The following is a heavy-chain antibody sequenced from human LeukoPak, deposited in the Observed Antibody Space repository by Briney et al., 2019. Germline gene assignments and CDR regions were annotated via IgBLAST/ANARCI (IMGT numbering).Heavy chain of an antibody. CDR3: ARVAIFGVVIMEFDP. V-gene: IGHV1-18*01. D-gene: IGHD3-3*01. CDR1: GYTFTSYG. J-gene: IGHJ5*02. CDR2: ISAYNGNT. Sequence: ASVKVSCKASGYTFTSYGISWVRQAPGQGLEWMGWISAYNGNTNYAQKLRGGVTMTTDTSTSTAYMEPRSLRSDDAAVYYCARVAIFGVVIMEFDPWGQGTLVTVSS.